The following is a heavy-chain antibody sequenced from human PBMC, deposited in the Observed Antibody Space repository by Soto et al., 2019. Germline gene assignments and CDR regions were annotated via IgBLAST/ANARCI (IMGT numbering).Heavy chain of an antibody. CDR3: ARANDDYGDAYDV. Sequence: QMQLQQSGPGLVKPSGTLSLTCTVSGASVTLSNWWTWSRQSPGRGLEWIGQAYHSGSTNYNPSLETRVTISVDTYKNQMSLNLTSVTAADTAVYYCARANDDYGDAYDVWGQGTSVTVSS. D-gene: IGHD4-17*01. V-gene: IGHV4-4*02. J-gene: IGHJ3*01. CDR1: GASVTLSNW. CDR2: AYHSGST.